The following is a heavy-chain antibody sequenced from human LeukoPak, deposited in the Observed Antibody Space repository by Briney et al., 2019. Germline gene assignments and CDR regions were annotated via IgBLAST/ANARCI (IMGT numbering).Heavy chain of an antibody. J-gene: IGHJ3*02. Sequence: SGTLSLTCAVSGGSISSRNWWSWVRQPPGKGLEWIGEIYLSGSTYYNPSLKSRVTISVDTSKNQFSLKLSSVTAADTAVYYCARVALRYFDWLFHDAFDIWGQGTMVTVSS. V-gene: IGHV4-4*02. CDR3: ARVALRYFDWLFHDAFDI. CDR1: GGSISSRNW. CDR2: IYLSGST. D-gene: IGHD3-9*01.